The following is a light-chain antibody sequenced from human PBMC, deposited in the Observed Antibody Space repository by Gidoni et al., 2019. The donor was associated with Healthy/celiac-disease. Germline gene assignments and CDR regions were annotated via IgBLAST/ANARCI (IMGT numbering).Light chain of an antibody. CDR3: QQYGSSPA. J-gene: IGKJ1*01. CDR1: QSVSSSY. V-gene: IGKV3-20*01. CDR2: GAS. Sequence: EIVLTQSPGTLSLSPGERATLSCRASQSVSSSYLAWYQHNPGQAPRLLIDGASSRATGIPDRFSGSGSGTDFTLTISRLEPVDVAVYYCQQYGSSPAFGQGTKVEIK.